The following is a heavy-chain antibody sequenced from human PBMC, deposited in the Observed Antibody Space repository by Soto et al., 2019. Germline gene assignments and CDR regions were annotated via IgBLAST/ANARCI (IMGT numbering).Heavy chain of an antibody. CDR3: VRGGGVDVVIPTLVVFDY. CDR2: INPRSGGT. CDR1: GYTFTGNY. Sequence: QVQLVQSGAEVKKPGASVKVSCKASGYTFTGNYIHWVRQAPGQGPEWMAWINPRSGGTDYAQKFQGRVTITRDTSITTAYLDLSRLTSDDTAMYYCVRGGGVDVVIPTLVVFDYWGQGNLLTVSS. V-gene: IGHV1-2*02. D-gene: IGHD2-21*01. J-gene: IGHJ4*02.